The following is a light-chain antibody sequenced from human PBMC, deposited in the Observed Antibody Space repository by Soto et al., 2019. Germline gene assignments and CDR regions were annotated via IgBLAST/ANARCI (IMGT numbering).Light chain of an antibody. V-gene: IGLV2-14*01. CDR3: SSYTSDSSYV. Sequence: QSVLTQPASVSGSPGQSITIYCTGTSSDVGLYDYVSWYQQHPGKAPQLMIYAVSNRPSGVSNRFSASKSGNTASLFISGLQAEDEADYYCSSYTSDSSYVFGSGTKLTVL. CDR2: AVS. CDR1: SSDVGLYDY. J-gene: IGLJ1*01.